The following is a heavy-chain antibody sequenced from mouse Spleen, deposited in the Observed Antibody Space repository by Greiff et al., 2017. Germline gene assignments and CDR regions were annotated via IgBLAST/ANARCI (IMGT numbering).Heavy chain of an antibody. Sequence: VHLVESGPDLVAPSQSLSITCTVSGFSLTSYGVHWVRQPPGKGLEWLVVIWSDGSTTYNSALKSRLSISKDNSKSQVYLKMNSLQTDDTAMYYCARHDGYYEAMDYWGQGTSVTVSS. J-gene: IGHJ4*01. V-gene: IGHV2-6-2*01. CDR1: GFSLTSYG. D-gene: IGHD2-3*01. CDR2: IWSDGST. CDR3: ARHDGYYEAMDY.